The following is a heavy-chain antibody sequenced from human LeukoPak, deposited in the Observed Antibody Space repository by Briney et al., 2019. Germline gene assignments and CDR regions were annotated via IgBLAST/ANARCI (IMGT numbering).Heavy chain of an antibody. Sequence: SQTLSLTCAVSGGSISSGGYSWSWIRQPPGKGLEWIGYIYHSGSTCYNPSLKSRVTISVDRSKNQFSLKLSSVTAADTAVYYCASQLLWFGEPRSWFDPWGQGTLVTVSS. J-gene: IGHJ5*02. CDR1: GGSISSGGYS. CDR2: IYHSGST. CDR3: ASQLLWFGEPRSWFDP. D-gene: IGHD3-10*01. V-gene: IGHV4-30-2*01.